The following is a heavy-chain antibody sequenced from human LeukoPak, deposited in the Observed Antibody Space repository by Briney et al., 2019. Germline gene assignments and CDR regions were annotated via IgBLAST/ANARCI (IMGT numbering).Heavy chain of an antibody. CDR1: GYTFTDYY. V-gene: IGHV1-2*02. Sequence: GASVKVSCKASGYTFTDYYIQWLRKAPGHGLEWMGWINPNSGGTNSAQKFQGRVTMTRDTSVSTAYMELSRLRSDDTAVYYCARDHCTSSGCYEYYYYGVDVWGQGTTVTVSS. CDR3: ARDHCTSSGCYEYYYYGVDV. CDR2: INPNSGGT. J-gene: IGHJ6*02. D-gene: IGHD2-2*01.